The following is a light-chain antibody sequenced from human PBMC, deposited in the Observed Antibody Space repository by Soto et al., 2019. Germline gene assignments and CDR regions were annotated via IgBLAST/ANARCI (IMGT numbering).Light chain of an antibody. CDR3: QQSLTTPYT. CDR2: AAS. Sequence: DIQMTQSPSSLSASARDRVTITCRASQTISTHLNWYQQKPGKAPKLLIYAASTLQSGVPSRFSGSGSGTDFTLTINSLQPEDFATYYCQQSLTTPYTFGQGTKLEIK. J-gene: IGKJ2*01. CDR1: QTISTH. V-gene: IGKV1-39*01.